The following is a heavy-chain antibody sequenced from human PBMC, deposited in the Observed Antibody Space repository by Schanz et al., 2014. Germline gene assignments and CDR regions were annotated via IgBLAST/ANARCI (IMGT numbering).Heavy chain of an antibody. CDR2: ISYDGSNI. CDR1: GFTFNNYA. CDR3: AKELSITMVRGVPDF. V-gene: IGHV3-30*18. J-gene: IGHJ4*02. D-gene: IGHD3-10*01. Sequence: QVQLVESGGGVVQPGRSLRLSCAASGFTFNNYAMYWVRQAPGKGLEWVAVISYDGSNIYHADSVQGRFTISRDNSKDKIYLQMNSLRPEDTAVYFCAKELSITMVRGVPDFWGQGTLVTVSS.